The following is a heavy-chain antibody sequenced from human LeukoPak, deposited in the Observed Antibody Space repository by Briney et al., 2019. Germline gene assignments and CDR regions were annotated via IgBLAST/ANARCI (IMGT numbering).Heavy chain of an antibody. Sequence: PGGSLRLSCAASGFTVSSNYMSWVRQAPGKGLEWVSGINWNGGSTGYADSVKGRFTISRDNAKNSLYLQMNSLRAEDTALYYCARVQKSRKSVASAVDCWGQGTVVIVSS. CDR3: ARVQKSRKSVASAVDC. J-gene: IGHJ4*02. V-gene: IGHV3-20*04. D-gene: IGHD5-12*01. CDR1: GFTVSSNY. CDR2: INWNGGST.